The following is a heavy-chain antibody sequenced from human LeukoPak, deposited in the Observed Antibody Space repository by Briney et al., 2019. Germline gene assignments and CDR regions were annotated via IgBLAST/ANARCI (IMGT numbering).Heavy chain of an antibody. V-gene: IGHV1-69*01. CDR3: ARDPGELHYYYYGMDV. Sequence: GSSVKVSCKASGGTFSSYAISWVRQAPGQGLEWMGGIIPIFGTANYAQKFQGRVTITADESTSTAYMELSSLRSEDTAVYYCARDPGELHYYYYGMDVWGQGTTVTVSS. J-gene: IGHJ6*02. D-gene: IGHD1-7*01. CDR2: IIPIFGTA. CDR1: GGTFSSYA.